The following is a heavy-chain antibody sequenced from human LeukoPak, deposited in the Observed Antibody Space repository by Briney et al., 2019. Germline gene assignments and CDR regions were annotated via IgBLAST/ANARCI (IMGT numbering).Heavy chain of an antibody. V-gene: IGHV3-74*01. Sequence: GGSLRLSCAASGFTFSNSWMHWVRQAPGKRLVWVSRINTDGGTTNYADSVKGRLTISRDNARNTVYLQMNSLRAEDSAVYYCANSYSPPHFWGQGTLVTVSS. CDR1: GFTFSNSW. D-gene: IGHD3-10*01. CDR3: ANSYSPPHF. J-gene: IGHJ4*02. CDR2: INTDGGTT.